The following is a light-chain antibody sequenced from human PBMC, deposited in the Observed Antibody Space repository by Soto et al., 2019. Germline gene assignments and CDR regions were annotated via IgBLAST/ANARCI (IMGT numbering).Light chain of an antibody. CDR1: QSISMW. V-gene: IGKV1-5*01. J-gene: IGKJ2*01. CDR2: DAS. Sequence: DIQMTQSPSTLSASVGDRVTITCRASQSISMWLAWYQQKPGKAPNLLIFDASSLESGVPSRFSGSGSGTEFTLTISSLQPDDFVTYYCQQYNSYPHPFGQGTKLEIK. CDR3: QQYNSYPHP.